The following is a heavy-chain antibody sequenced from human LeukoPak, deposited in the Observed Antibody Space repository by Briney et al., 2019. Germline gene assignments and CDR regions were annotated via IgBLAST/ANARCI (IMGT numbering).Heavy chain of an antibody. CDR2: ISSSSSYI. CDR1: GFTFSSYS. V-gene: IGHV3-21*01. D-gene: IGHD2-21*01. Sequence: PGGSLRLSCAASGFTFSSYSMNWVCQAPGKGLEWDSSISSSSSYIYYADSVKGRFTISRDNAKNSLYLQMNSLRAEDTAVYYCARDFALFGPNWGQGTLVTVSS. CDR3: ARDFALFGPN. J-gene: IGHJ4*02.